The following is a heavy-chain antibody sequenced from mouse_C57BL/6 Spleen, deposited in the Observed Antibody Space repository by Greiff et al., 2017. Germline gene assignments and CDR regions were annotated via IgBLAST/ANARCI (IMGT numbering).Heavy chain of an antibody. CDR1: GYAFSSSW. J-gene: IGHJ4*01. Sequence: QVQLKESGPELVKPGASVKISCKASGYAFSSSWMNWVKQRPGKGLEWIGRIYPGDGDTNYNGKFKGKATLTADKSSSTAYMQLSSLTSEDSAVYFCARGLRLGAMDYWGQGTSVTVSS. CDR3: ARGLRLGAMDY. D-gene: IGHD3-2*02. V-gene: IGHV1-82*01. CDR2: IYPGDGDT.